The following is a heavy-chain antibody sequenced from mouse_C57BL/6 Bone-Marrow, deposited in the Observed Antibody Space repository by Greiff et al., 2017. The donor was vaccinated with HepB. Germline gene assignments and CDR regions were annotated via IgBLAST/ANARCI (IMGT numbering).Heavy chain of an antibody. CDR1: GYTFTSYT. J-gene: IGHJ3*01. Sequence: QVQLQQSGAELARPGASVKMSCKASGYTFTSYTMHWVKQRPGQGLEWIGYINPSSGYTKYNQKFKDKATLTADKSSSTAYMQLSSLTSEDSAVYYCARERGLGANWDSWFAYWGQGTLVTVSA. CDR3: ARERGLGANWDSWFAY. CDR2: INPSSGYT. D-gene: IGHD4-1*01. V-gene: IGHV1-4*01.